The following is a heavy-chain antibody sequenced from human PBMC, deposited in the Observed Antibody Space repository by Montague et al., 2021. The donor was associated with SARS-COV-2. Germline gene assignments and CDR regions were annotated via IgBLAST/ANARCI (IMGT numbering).Heavy chain of an antibody. D-gene: IGHD3-10*01. CDR2: ISYSGRT. V-gene: IGHV4-39*01. Sequence: ETLSLTCTVSGGSVSSSPYYWGWIRQPPGGGLEWVGSISYSGRTYFSPSLKSRLTISVDSSGNQFSLRLSSVTAADTAVYYCASSYYYGSGTYVYNYYMDVWGKGTTVTVSS. J-gene: IGHJ6*03. CDR3: ASSYYYGSGTYVYNYYMDV. CDR1: GGSVSSSPYY.